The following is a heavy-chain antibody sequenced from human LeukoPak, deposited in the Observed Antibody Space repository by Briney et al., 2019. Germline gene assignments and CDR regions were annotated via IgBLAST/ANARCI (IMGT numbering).Heavy chain of an antibody. CDR2: ISASGDVT. Sequence: GGSLRLSCEASRFSFSAYPMGWVRRAPGKGLEWVSGISASGDVTFHADPLKGRFTISRDNSKNTLYLQMDSLRAEDTAKYYCAKSLLTTASGAGRAFDIWGQGTVVTVSA. CDR3: AKSLLTTASGAGRAFDI. V-gene: IGHV3-23*01. J-gene: IGHJ3*02. CDR1: RFSFSAYP. D-gene: IGHD1-26*01.